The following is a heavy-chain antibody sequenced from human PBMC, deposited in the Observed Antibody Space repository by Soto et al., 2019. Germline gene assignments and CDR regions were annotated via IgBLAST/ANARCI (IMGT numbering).Heavy chain of an antibody. V-gene: IGHV1-69*01. J-gene: IGHJ6*02. CDR1: GGTFSSYA. CDR3: ARSIAAAGPYYYYGMDV. D-gene: IGHD6-13*01. Sequence: QVQLVQSGAEVKKPGSSVKVSCKASGGTFSSYAISWVRHAPGQGLEWMGGIIPIFGTANYAQKFQGRVTITADESTSTAYMELSSLRSEDTAVYYCARSIAAAGPYYYYGMDVWGQGTTVTVSS. CDR2: IIPIFGTA.